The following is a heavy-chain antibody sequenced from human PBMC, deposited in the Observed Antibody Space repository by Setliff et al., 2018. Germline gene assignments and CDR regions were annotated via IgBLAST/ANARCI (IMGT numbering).Heavy chain of an antibody. CDR2: IYHSGST. Sequence: PSETLSLTCAVSGYSISSGYYWGRIRQPPGKGLEWIGSIYHSGSTYYNPSLKSRVTISVDTSKNQFSLKLSSVTAADTAVYYCARRNGEKLDPWGQGTLVTVSS. CDR1: GYSISSGYY. CDR3: ARRNGEKLDP. J-gene: IGHJ5*02. V-gene: IGHV4-38-2*01.